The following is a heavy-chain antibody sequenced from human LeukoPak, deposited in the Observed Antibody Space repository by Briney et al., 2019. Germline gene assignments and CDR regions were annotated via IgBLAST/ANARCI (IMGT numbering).Heavy chain of an antibody. D-gene: IGHD6-19*01. CDR3: VRRDTGWNYFDY. Sequence: SETLSLTCAVSGGSINSQYWGWIRQPPGKGLQWIGDIYYTGKINYNPSLKSRVTITLDTSKDHLSLNLTSVLAADTAIYYCVRRDTGWNYFDYWGQGILVTVSS. CDR1: GGSINSQY. V-gene: IGHV4-59*08. J-gene: IGHJ4*02. CDR2: IYYTGKI.